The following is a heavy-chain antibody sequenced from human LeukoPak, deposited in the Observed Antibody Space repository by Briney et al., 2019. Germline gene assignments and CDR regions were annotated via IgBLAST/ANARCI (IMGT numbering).Heavy chain of an antibody. CDR3: ARDPDFGDTAMVPYDY. CDR1: GYTFTSYG. CDR2: ISAYNGNT. V-gene: IGHV1-18*01. J-gene: IGHJ4*02. D-gene: IGHD5-18*01. Sequence: GASVKVSCKASGYTFTSYGISWVRQAPGQGLEWMGWISAYNGNTNYAQKLQGRVTMTTDTSTSTAYMELRSLRSDDTAVYYCARDPDFGDTAMVPYDYWGQGTLVTVSS.